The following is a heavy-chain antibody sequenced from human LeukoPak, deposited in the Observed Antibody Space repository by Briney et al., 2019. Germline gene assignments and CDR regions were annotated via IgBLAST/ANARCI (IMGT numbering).Heavy chain of an antibody. CDR1: GGSISSSSYY. CDR3: ASQDYSSGWYYFDY. D-gene: IGHD6-19*01. Sequence: SETLSLTCTVSGGSISSSSYYWGWIRQPPGKGLEWIGSIYYSGSTYYNPSLKSRGTMSVDTSTNQFSLKLNSVTAADRAVYYCASQDYSSGWYYFDYWGQGTLVTVSS. V-gene: IGHV4-39*01. CDR2: IYYSGST. J-gene: IGHJ4*02.